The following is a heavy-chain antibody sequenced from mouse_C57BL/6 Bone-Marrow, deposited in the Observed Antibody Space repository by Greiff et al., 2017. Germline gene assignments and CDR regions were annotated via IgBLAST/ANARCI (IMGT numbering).Heavy chain of an antibody. CDR3: TGDGSSYGDAMDY. D-gene: IGHD1-1*01. Sequence: EVKVEESGGGLVQPGGSMKLSCVASGFTFSNYWMNWVRQSPEKGLAWVAQIRLKSDNYATHYAESVKGRFTISRDDSKSSVYLQMNNLRAEDTGIYYCTGDGSSYGDAMDYWGQGTSVTVSS. CDR2: IRLKSDNYAT. CDR1: GFTFSNYW. V-gene: IGHV6-3*01. J-gene: IGHJ4*01.